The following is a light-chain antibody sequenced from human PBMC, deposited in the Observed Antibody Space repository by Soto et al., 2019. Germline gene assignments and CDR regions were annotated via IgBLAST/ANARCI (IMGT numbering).Light chain of an antibody. Sequence: QSVLTQPASVSGSPGQSITISCTGTSSDVGRYNYVSWYQQHPGKAPKLMIYEVSNRPSGVSDRFSASKSGNTASLTISGLQAEDEADYYCSSYTTSITYVFGTGTKVTVL. CDR1: SSDVGRYNY. CDR3: SSYTTSITYV. CDR2: EVS. V-gene: IGLV2-14*01. J-gene: IGLJ1*01.